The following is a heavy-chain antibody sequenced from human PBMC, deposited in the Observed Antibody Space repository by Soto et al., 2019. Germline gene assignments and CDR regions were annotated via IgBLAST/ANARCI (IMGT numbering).Heavy chain of an antibody. J-gene: IGHJ2*01. V-gene: IGHV4-59*02. D-gene: IGHD5-12*01. Sequence: QVQLQESGPGLVKSSETLSLTCTVSGGAVSGFYWSWLRQIPGAELQWIGYIYNTGSTNYNPTLESRVTISVDTSKTQFSLKVTSVTAADNAVYDCARSPTLYSDYDSWYFDLWGRGTLVTVSP. CDR1: GGAVSGFY. CDR2: IYNTGST. CDR3: ARSPTLYSDYDSWYFDL.